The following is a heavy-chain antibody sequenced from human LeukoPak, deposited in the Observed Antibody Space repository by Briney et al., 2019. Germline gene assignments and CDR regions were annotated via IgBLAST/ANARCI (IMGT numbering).Heavy chain of an antibody. Sequence: PSETLSLTCTVSGGSISSSVYYWGWIRQPPGKGLEWIGSILYNGGTFYNPSLKSRVTMSVDTSKNQFSLKLSSVTAADTAVYYCARAVVTALPRHDAFDIWGQGTMVTVSS. CDR2: ILYNGGT. CDR3: ARAVVTALPRHDAFDI. CDR1: GGSISSSVYY. V-gene: IGHV4-39*07. J-gene: IGHJ3*02. D-gene: IGHD2-21*02.